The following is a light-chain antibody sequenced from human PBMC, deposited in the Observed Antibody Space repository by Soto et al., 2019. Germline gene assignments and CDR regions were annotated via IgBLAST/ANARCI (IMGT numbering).Light chain of an antibody. CDR1: QSISSW. V-gene: IGKV1-5*03. CDR3: QQYDRASWT. J-gene: IGKJ1*01. CDR2: RAS. Sequence: DIQMTQSPSTLSASVGDRVTITCRASQSISSWLAWYQQKPGKAPALLIYRASTLKTGIPSRFSGSGSGTECTLTISSLQPDDFATYYCQQYDRASWTFGPGTKVESK.